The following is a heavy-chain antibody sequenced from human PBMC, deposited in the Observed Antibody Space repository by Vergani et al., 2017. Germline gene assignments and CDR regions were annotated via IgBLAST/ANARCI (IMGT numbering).Heavy chain of an antibody. CDR1: GFTFSHYS. V-gene: IGHV3-21*01. D-gene: IGHD3-10*01. J-gene: IGHJ1*01. Sequence: EVQMVESGGGLVKPGGSLRLSCVASGFTFSHYSMNWVRQAPGKGLEWVSSISGNNDDVYYADSVKGRFTISRDNTKNTVHLQMNSLRPEDTAVYFCAKDSEALLLWFGEGLGNWGQGTLVTVSS. CDR3: AKDSEALLLWFGEGLGN. CDR2: ISGNNDDV.